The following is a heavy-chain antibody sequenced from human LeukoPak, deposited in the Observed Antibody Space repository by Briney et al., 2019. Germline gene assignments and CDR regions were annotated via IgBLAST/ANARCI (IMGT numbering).Heavy chain of an antibody. V-gene: IGHV4-39*07. CDR1: GGSISSNTYY. CDR3: ARVVAATWWFDP. Sequence: SETLSLTCAVSGGSISSNTYYWGWIRQPPGKGLEWIGNIYYSGITYYNPSLKSRVTISVDTSKNQFSLKLNSVTAADTAVYYCARVVAATWWFDPWGQGTLVTVSS. J-gene: IGHJ5*02. CDR2: IYYSGIT. D-gene: IGHD2-15*01.